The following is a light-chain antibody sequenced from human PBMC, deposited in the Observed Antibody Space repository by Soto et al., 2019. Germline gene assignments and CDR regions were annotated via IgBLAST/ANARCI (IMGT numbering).Light chain of an antibody. V-gene: IGKV4-1*01. J-gene: IGKJ1*01. CDR3: QQYYSTPVT. Sequence: DIVMTQSPDSLAVSLGERATINCKSSQSVLYNSNNKNYLAWYQQKPGQPPKLLIYWASTRESGVPDRFSGSGSGTDFTLTISSLLAEDVAVYYCQQYYSTPVTFGQWTKVEIK. CDR1: QSVLYNSNNKNY. CDR2: WAS.